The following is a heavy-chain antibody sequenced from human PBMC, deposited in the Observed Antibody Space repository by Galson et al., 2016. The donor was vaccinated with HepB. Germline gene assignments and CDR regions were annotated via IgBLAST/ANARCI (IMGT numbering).Heavy chain of an antibody. Sequence: SLRLSCAASGFTFSSCWMTWVRQAPGKGLEWVANIKQDGSEKYYVDSVKGRFTISRDNAKNSLYLQMNSLRAEDTAVYYCAREGLSDYGDCKYYYYALDVWGQGTTVTVSS. J-gene: IGHJ6*02. CDR2: IKQDGSEK. CDR3: AREGLSDYGDCKYYYYALDV. CDR1: GFTFSSCW. D-gene: IGHD4-17*01. V-gene: IGHV3-7*01.